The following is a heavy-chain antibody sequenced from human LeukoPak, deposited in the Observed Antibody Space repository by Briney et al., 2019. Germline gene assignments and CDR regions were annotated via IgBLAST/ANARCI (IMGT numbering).Heavy chain of an antibody. CDR2: ISYDGSNK. D-gene: IGHD2-15*01. V-gene: IGHV3-30-3*01. CDR3: AREIVGVVAATLDY. CDR1: GFTFSSYA. J-gene: IGHJ4*02. Sequence: PGRSLRLSCAASGFTFSSYAMHWVRQAPGKGLEWVAVISYDGSNKYYADSVKGRFTISRDNSKNTLYLQMNSLRAEDTAVYYCAREIVGVVAATLDYWGQGTLVTVSS.